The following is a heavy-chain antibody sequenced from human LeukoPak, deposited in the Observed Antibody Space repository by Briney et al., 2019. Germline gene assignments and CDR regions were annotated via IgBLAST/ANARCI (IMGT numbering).Heavy chain of an antibody. D-gene: IGHD1-1*01. V-gene: IGHV3-7*04. CDR3: AGDTSGTVFDY. J-gene: IGHJ4*02. CDR2: IKEDGSEK. CDR1: GFTFSSYW. Sequence: PGGSLRLSCAASGFTFSSYWMSWVRQAPGKGLEWVGQIKEDGSEKYSVDSVTGRFTISRDNAKNSLYLQMNSLRAEDTAVYYCAGDTSGTVFDYWGQGTLVTVSS.